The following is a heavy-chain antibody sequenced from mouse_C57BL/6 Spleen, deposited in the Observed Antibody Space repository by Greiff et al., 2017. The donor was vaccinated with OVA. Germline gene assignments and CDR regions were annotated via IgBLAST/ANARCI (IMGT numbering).Heavy chain of an antibody. J-gene: IGHJ3*01. D-gene: IGHD3-2*02. CDR1: GFNIKDYY. Sequence: VQLQQSGAELVKPGASVKLSCTASGFNIKDYYMHWVKQRTEQGLEWIGRIDPEDGETKYDPKFQGKATITADTSSNTAYLQLSSLTSEDTAVYYWAPTAQAKAWFAYWGQGTLVTVSA. V-gene: IGHV14-2*01. CDR2: IDPEDGET. CDR3: APTAQAKAWFAY.